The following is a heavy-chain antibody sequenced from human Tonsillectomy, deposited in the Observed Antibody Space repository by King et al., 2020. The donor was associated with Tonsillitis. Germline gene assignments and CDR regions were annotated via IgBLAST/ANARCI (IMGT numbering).Heavy chain of an antibody. CDR1: GYSFANYW. J-gene: IGHJ6*03. D-gene: IGHD3-16*01. Sequence: QLVQSGAEVKRPGESLKISCQGSGYSFANYWIAWVRQMPGRGLEWMGIIYPGDSDSRYNPSFQGQVTISADKSINTAYLQWSSLKASDTAMYYCARLGYNYASLYYYYYMDVWGKGTTVTVPS. CDR3: ARLGYNYASLYYYYYMDV. CDR2: IYPGDSDS. V-gene: IGHV5-51*01.